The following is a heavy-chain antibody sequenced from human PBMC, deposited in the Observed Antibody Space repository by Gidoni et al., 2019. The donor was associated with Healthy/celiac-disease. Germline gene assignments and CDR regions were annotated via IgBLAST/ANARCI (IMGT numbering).Heavy chain of an antibody. V-gene: IGHV5-51*01. Sequence: EVQLVQSGAEVKNPGESLRIPCKGPGSSFTSYWIGWVRQMPGKGLEWLGIIYPGDSDTRYSPSFQGQVTISADKSISTAYLQWSSLKASDTAMYYCASRYSYGPRGGAFDIWGQGTMVTVSS. J-gene: IGHJ3*02. CDR2: IYPGDSDT. CDR3: ASRYSYGPRGGAFDI. D-gene: IGHD5-18*01. CDR1: GSSFTSYW.